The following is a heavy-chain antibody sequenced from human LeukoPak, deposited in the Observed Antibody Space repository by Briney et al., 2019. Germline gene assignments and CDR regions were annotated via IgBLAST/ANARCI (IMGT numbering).Heavy chain of an antibody. D-gene: IGHD5-24*01. V-gene: IGHV3-23*01. CDR1: GFTFSSYA. CDR2: INGSGGRT. Sequence: GGSLRLSCAASGFTFSSYAMSWVRQAPGKGQERVSSINGSGGRTSYADSVKGRFTISRDNAKNSLSLKMNSLRAEDTAVYYCARNPNGYKPPELYYWGQGILVIVSS. CDR3: ARNPNGYKPPELYY. J-gene: IGHJ4*02.